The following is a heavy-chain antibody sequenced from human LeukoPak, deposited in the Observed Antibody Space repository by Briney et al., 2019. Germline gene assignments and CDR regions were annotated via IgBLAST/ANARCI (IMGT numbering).Heavy chain of an antibody. Sequence: SETLSLTCAVYGETFIHNFWTWLRQPPGKGLEWIGQINHSGSTYYNPSLKSRVTILVDTSKNQFSLKLTSVTAADTAVYYCARAMPYFYGSIAVPGTIDYWGQGILVTVSS. V-gene: IGHV4-34*01. J-gene: IGHJ4*02. D-gene: IGHD6-19*01. CDR1: GETFIHNF. CDR2: INHSGST. CDR3: ARAMPYFYGSIAVPGTIDY.